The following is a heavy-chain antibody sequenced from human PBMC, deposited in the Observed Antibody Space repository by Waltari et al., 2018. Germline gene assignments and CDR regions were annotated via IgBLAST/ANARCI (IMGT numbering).Heavy chain of an antibody. Sequence: QVQLVQSGAEVKKPGASVKVSCKASGYTFTGYYMHWVRQAPGQGLEWMGWINPNRGGTNDAQKFQGRVHMTRDTSISTAYMELSRLRSDDTAVYYCASSLWRSEGWFDPWGQGTLVTVSS. J-gene: IGHJ5*02. CDR2: INPNRGGT. V-gene: IGHV1-2*02. CDR1: GYTFTGYY. D-gene: IGHD1-1*01. CDR3: ASSLWRSEGWFDP.